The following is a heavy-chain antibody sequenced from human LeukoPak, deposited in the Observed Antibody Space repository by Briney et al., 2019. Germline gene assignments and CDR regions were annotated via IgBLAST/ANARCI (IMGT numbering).Heavy chain of an antibody. J-gene: IGHJ5*02. V-gene: IGHV4-61*02. CDR1: SGSIYTGTYY. CDR3: ARGGTSSWNGWFDP. D-gene: IGHD6-13*01. Sequence: SETLSLTCTVSSGSIYTGTYYWSWIRQPAGKGLEWIGRISTGGSTNYNPSLKSRVTISVDTSKNHFSLRLGSVTAADTAVYYCARGGTSSWNGWFDPWGQGTLVTVSS. CDR2: ISTGGST.